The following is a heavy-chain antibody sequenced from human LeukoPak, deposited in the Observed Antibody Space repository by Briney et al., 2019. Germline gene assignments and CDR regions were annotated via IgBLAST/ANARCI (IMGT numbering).Heavy chain of an antibody. CDR2: TSYDGSYK. J-gene: IGHJ6*02. CDR1: GFTFSTYG. V-gene: IGHV3-30*18. CDR3: AKGRPMDV. Sequence: PGGSLRLSCAASGFTFSTYGMHWVRQAPGKGLEWVAVTSYDGSYKFYADAVKGRCTISRDNAKNSLYLQMNSLRAEDTALYYCAKGRPMDVWGQGTTVTVSS.